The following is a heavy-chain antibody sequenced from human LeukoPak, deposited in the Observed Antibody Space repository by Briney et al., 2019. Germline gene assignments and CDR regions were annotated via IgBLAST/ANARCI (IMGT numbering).Heavy chain of an antibody. V-gene: IGHV3-21*01. CDR1: GFTFSTYY. CDR3: ARDRGRCSGGSCYSDWFDP. J-gene: IGHJ5*02. Sequence: GGSLRLSCAASGFTFSTYYMNWVRQAPGKGLEWVSSISSSSSYIYYADSVKGRFTISRDNAKNSLYLQMNSLRAEDTAVYYCARDRGRCSGGSCYSDWFDPWGQGTLVTVSS. CDR2: ISSSSSYI. D-gene: IGHD2-15*01.